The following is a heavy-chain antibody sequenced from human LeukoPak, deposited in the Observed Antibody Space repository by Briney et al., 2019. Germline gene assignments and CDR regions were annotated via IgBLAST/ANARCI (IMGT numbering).Heavy chain of an antibody. CDR2: ISGSGGST. V-gene: IGHV3-23*01. CDR3: AKVSTVTTLYFYY. J-gene: IGHJ4*02. Sequence: GGSLRLSCAASGLTFSSYAMSWVRQAPGKGLGWVSAISGSGGSTYYADPVKGRFTISRDNSKNTLYLQMNSLRAEDTAVYYCAKVSTVTTLYFYYWGQGTLVTVSS. CDR1: GLTFSSYA. D-gene: IGHD4-17*01.